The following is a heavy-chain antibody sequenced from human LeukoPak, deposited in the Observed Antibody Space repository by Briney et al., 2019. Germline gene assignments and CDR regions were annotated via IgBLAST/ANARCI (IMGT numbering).Heavy chain of an antibody. CDR1: GESLNYYY. J-gene: IGHJ4*02. CDR3: ASGAWATRLHS. Sequence: SETLSLTCAVYGESLNYYYWSWIRQSPEKGLEWIGEVFDGKTTNYNPSLKSRVTISAVTSSNQFSLNLKSVTAADTAVYYCASGAWATRLHSWAQGTLVTVSS. V-gene: IGHV4-34*12. D-gene: IGHD5-24*01. CDR2: VFDGKTT.